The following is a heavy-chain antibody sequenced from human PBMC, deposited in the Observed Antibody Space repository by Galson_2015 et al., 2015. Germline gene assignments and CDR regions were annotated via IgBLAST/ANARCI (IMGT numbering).Heavy chain of an antibody. CDR3: AISYGSGKGGLDV. V-gene: IGHV3-74*01. J-gene: IGHJ6*02. CDR1: GFTFSNYW. Sequence: SLRLSCAASGFTFSNYWMHWVRQAPRKGLVWVSRINSDGSSTNYADSVKGRFTISRDNAKNTLYLQMNSLRAEDTAVYYCAISYGSGKGGLDVWGQGTPVIVSS. CDR2: INSDGSST. D-gene: IGHD3-10*01.